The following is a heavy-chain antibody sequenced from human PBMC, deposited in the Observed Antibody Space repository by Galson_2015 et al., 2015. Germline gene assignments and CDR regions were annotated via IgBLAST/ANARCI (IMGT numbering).Heavy chain of an antibody. Sequence: SLRLSCAASGFTFSSYGMHWVRQAPGKGLEWAAVIWYDGSNKYYADSVKGRFTISRDNSKNTLYLQMNSLRAEDTAVYYCARAQRGVTTDYWGQGTLVTVSS. CDR1: GFTFSSYG. D-gene: IGHD4-17*01. CDR2: IWYDGSNK. V-gene: IGHV3-33*01. CDR3: ARAQRGVTTDY. J-gene: IGHJ4*02.